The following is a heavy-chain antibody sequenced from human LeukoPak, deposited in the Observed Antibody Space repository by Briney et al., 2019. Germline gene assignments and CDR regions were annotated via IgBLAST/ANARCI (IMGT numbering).Heavy chain of an antibody. V-gene: IGHV3-21*01. J-gene: IGHJ1*01. CDR1: GFTFSRYS. CDR3: ARVDSGSACAS. D-gene: IGHD6-19*01. CDR2: ISSSSSYI. Sequence: GGSLRLSCAASGFTFSRYSVNWVRQAPGKGLEWVSSISSSSSYIYYADSVKGRFTISRDISKNTLYLQMGSLRPEDMAVYYCARVDSGSACASWGQGILVTVSS.